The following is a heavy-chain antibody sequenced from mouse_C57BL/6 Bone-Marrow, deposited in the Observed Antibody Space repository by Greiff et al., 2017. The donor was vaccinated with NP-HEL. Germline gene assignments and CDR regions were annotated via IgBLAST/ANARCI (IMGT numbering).Heavy chain of an antibody. V-gene: IGHV1-74*01. J-gene: IGHJ3*01. Sequence: QVHVKQPGAELVKPGASVKVSCKASGYTFTSYWMHWVKQRPGQGLEWIGRIHPSDSDTNYNQKFKGKATLTVDKSSSTAYMQLSSLTSEDSAVYYWAIETTVVPMGAYWGQGTLVTVSA. D-gene: IGHD1-1*01. CDR2: IHPSDSDT. CDR1: GYTFTSYW. CDR3: AIETTVVPMGAY.